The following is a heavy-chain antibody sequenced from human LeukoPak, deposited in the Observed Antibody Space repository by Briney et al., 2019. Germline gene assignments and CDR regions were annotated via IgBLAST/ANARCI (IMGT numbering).Heavy chain of an antibody. V-gene: IGHV4-4*02. D-gene: IGHD1-14*01. J-gene: IGHJ4*02. CDR3: AREILGGFNPGAY. CDR2: IHRSGSP. CDR1: LDSTTSNF. Sequence: SETLSLTCTVSLDSTTSNFWSWVRQPPGKGLEWVGEIHRSGSPNYNPSLQSRVTISIDRSRNQIVLELSSVTAADTAFYYCAREILGGFNPGAYWGQGTLVTVSS.